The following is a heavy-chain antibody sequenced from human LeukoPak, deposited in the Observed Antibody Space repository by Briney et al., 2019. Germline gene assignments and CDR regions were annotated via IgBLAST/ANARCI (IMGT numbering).Heavy chain of an antibody. D-gene: IGHD3-10*01. J-gene: IGHJ3*02. CDR2: IYYSGST. Sequence: PSETLSLTCTVSGGSVSSGSYYWSWIRQPPGKGLEWIGYIYYSGSTNYNPSLKSRVTISVDTSKNQFSLKLSPVTAADTAVYYCARESITMVRGVTYDAFDIWGQRTMVTVSS. CDR1: GGSVSSGSYY. V-gene: IGHV4-61*01. CDR3: ARESITMVRGVTYDAFDI.